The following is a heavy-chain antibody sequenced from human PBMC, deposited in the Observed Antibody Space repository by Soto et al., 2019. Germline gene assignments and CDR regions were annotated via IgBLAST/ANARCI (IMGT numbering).Heavy chain of an antibody. J-gene: IGHJ3*02. CDR3: ARRVIGSSRAFDI. CDR2: ISDGGDLT. V-gene: IGHV3-23*01. CDR1: GFAFSSHP. Sequence: QSGGSLRLSCAASGFAFSSHPMSWVRQAPEKGLEWVAGISDGGDLTYNADSVRGRFTISRDNSRNTLYLQMNSLRAEDTAVYYCARRVIGSSRAFDIWGQGTMVTVSS. D-gene: IGHD3-10*01.